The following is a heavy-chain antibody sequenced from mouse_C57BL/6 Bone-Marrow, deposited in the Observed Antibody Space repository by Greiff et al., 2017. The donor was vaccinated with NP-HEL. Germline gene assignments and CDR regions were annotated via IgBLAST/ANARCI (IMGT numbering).Heavy chain of an antibody. V-gene: IGHV1-69*01. D-gene: IGHD1-1*01. CDR1: GYTFTSYW. CDR2: IDPSDSYT. CDR3: ARSGSSYVYWYFDV. J-gene: IGHJ1*03. Sequence: VQLQQPGAELVMPGASVKLSCKASGYTFTSYWMHWVKQRPGQGLEWIGEIDPSDSYTNYNQKFKGKSTLTVDKSSSTAYMQLSSLTSEDSAVYYCARSGSSYVYWYFDVWGTGTTVTVSS.